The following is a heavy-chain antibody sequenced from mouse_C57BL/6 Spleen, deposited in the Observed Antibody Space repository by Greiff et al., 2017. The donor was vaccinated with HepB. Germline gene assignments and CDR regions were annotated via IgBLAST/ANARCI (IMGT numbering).Heavy chain of an antibody. CDR2: ISDGGSYT. D-gene: IGHD2-10*02. CDR3: AREEYLGAMDY. Sequence: EVQGVESGGGLVKPGGSLKLSCAASGFTFSSYAMSWVRQTPEKRLEWVATISDGGSYTYYPDNVKGRFTISRDNAKNNLYLQMSHLKSEDTAMYYCAREEYLGAMDYWGQGTSVTVSS. V-gene: IGHV5-4*01. J-gene: IGHJ4*01. CDR1: GFTFSSYA.